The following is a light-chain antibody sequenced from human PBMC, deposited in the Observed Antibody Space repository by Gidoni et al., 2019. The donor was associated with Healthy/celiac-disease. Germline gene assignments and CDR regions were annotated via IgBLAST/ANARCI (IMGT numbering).Light chain of an antibody. Sequence: EIVLTQSPGTLSLSPGERATLSCRASQSVSSSYLAWYPQKPGQAPGLLIYGASSRATGIPDRFSGSGSGTDFTLTISRLEPEDFAVYYGQQYGSSPTFGGGTKVEIK. J-gene: IGKJ4*01. CDR3: QQYGSSPT. V-gene: IGKV3-20*01. CDR2: GAS. CDR1: QSVSSSY.